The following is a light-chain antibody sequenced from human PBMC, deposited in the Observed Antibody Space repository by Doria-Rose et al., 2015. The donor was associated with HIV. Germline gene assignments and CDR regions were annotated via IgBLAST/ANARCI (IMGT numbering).Light chain of an antibody. CDR2: AAS. CDR1: QSTGSF. V-gene: IGKV1-39*01. CDR3: QQSYSTPLT. J-gene: IGKJ4*01. Sequence: DIQVTQSPSSLSASVGDRVTITCRASQSTGSFLNWYQQKPGRALKLLIYAASSLQNGVTSRFSGSGSGTDFTLTISSLQPEDFATYFCQQSYSTPLTVGGGTKVEIK.